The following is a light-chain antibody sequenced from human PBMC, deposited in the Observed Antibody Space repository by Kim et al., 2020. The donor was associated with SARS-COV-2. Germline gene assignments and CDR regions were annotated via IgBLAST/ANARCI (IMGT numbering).Light chain of an antibody. V-gene: IGLV3-21*04. CDR2: SDS. CDR1: HIGSKR. CDR3: QVWDSSDDHRVV. J-gene: IGLJ2*01. Sequence: PGKVARSTCRGTHIGSKRVHWYQHKPGQAPVPVLSSDSVRPSGIPERFSGSNSGNTATVTISRVEAGDEANYYCQVWDSSDDHRVVFGGGTQLTVL.